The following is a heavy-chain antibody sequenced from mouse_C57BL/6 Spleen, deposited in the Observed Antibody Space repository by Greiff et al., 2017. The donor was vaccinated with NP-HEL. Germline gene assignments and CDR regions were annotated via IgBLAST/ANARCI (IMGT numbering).Heavy chain of an antibody. CDR2: ISSGSSTI. Sequence: EVQLVESGGGLVKPGGSLKLSCAASGFTFSDYGMHWVRQAPEKGLEWVAYISSGSSTIYYADTVKGRFTISRDNAKNTLFLQMTSLRSEDTAMYYCARRNYYGSSPYYAMDYWGQGTSVTVSS. V-gene: IGHV5-17*01. J-gene: IGHJ4*01. D-gene: IGHD1-1*01. CDR1: GFTFSDYG. CDR3: ARRNYYGSSPYYAMDY.